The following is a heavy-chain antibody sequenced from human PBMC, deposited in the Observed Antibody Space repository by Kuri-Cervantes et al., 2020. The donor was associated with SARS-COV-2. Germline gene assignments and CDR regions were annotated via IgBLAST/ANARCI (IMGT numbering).Heavy chain of an antibody. Sequence: SETLSLTCTVSGGSISSGGYYWSWIRQPPGKGLEWIGYIYHSGSTYYNPSLKSRVTISVDRSKNQFSLKLSSVTAAHTAIYHCARGVPGYWGQGSLVTVSS. CDR3: ARGVPGY. J-gene: IGHJ4*02. D-gene: IGHD6-6*01. CDR2: IYHSGST. V-gene: IGHV4-30-2*01. CDR1: GGSISSGGYY.